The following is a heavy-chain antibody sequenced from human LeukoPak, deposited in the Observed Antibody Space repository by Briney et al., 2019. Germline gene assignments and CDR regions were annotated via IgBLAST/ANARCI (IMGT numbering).Heavy chain of an antibody. V-gene: IGHV3-9*01. CDR3: AKDMRGQGGNAFDY. CDR2: ISWNSGSI. D-gene: IGHD4-23*01. CDR1: GFTFDDYA. J-gene: IGHJ4*02. Sequence: GRSLRLSCAASGFTFDDYAMHWVRQAPGKGLEWVSGISWNSGSIGYADSVKGRFTISRDNAKNSLYLQMNSLRAEDTALYYCAKDMRGQGGNAFDYWGQGNLVTVSS.